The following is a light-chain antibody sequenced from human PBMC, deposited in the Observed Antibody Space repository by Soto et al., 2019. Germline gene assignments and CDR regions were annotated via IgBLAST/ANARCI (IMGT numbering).Light chain of an antibody. J-gene: IGKJ1*01. V-gene: IGKV1-5*01. Sequence: IQMTQSPSILSAIVGDSVTITCRASQSIASWLAWYQQKPGRAPELLIYDASTLKSGVPTRFSGSGSVTEFTLTISDLQPDDFATYYCQQYNTYEFGQGTKVDIK. CDR1: QSIASW. CDR3: QQYNTYE. CDR2: DAS.